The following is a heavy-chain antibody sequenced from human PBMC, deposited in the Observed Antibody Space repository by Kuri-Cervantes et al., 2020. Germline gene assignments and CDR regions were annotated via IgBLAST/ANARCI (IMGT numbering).Heavy chain of an antibody. Sequence: GGSLRLSCAASGFSFSSYGMGWVRQAPGKGLEWVSYISRGGGTVYYADSVKGRITISRDNAKNSLYLQMNSLRAEDTAVYYCARGPPYGDAFDIWGQGTMVTVSS. D-gene: IGHD4-17*01. CDR1: GFSFSSYG. CDR2: ISRGGGTV. CDR3: ARGPPYGDAFDI. J-gene: IGHJ3*02. V-gene: IGHV3-48*04.